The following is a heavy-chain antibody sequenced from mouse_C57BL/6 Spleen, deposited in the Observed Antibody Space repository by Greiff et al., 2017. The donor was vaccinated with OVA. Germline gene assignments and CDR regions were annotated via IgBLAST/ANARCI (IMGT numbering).Heavy chain of an antibody. CDR3: ARYLGRGYFDV. D-gene: IGHD5-1*01. CDR1: GYSFTDYN. V-gene: IGHV1-39*01. CDR2: INPNYGTT. J-gene: IGHJ1*03. Sequence: EVQLQQSGPELVKPGASVKISCKASGYSFTDYNMNWVKQSPGKSLEWIGVINPNYGTTSYNQKFKGKATLTVDQSSSTASMQLNSLTAEDAAVYYCARYLGRGYFDVWGTGTTVTVSS.